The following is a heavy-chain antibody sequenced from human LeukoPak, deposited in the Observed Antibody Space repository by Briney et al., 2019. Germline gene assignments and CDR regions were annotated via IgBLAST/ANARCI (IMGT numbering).Heavy chain of an antibody. Sequence: GGSLRFSCAASGFTFSCYAMSWVRQAPGKGMECVSAISGSGGSTYYADSVKGRFTISRDNSKNTLYLQMNSLRAEDTAVYYCAKAAGYSSSWPLDYWGQGTLVTVSS. CDR3: AKAAGYSSSWPLDY. CDR2: ISGSGGST. CDR1: GFTFSCYA. J-gene: IGHJ4*02. V-gene: IGHV3-23*01. D-gene: IGHD6-13*01.